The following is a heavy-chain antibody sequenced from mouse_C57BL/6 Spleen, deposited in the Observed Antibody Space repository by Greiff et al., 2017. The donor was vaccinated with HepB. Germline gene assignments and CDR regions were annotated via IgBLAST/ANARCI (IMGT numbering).Heavy chain of an antibody. CDR3: ARWPITTVVAHFDY. V-gene: IGHV1-55*01. Sequence: QVQLQQPGAELVKPGASVKMSCKASGYTFTSYWITWVKQRPGQGLEWIGDIYPGSGSTNYNEKFKSKATLTVDTSSSTAYMQLSSLTSEDSAVYYCARWPITTVVAHFDYWSQGTTLTVSS. CDR2: IYPGSGST. J-gene: IGHJ2*01. CDR1: GYTFTSYW. D-gene: IGHD1-1*01.